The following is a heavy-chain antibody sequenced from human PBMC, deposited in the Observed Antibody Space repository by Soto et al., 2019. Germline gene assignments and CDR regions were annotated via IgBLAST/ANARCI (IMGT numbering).Heavy chain of an antibody. CDR1: GFTFSSYG. CDR2: ISYDGSNK. CDR3: AKDSIQDSGYARKRRYYYYYMGV. J-gene: IGHJ6*03. Sequence: QVQLVESGGGVVQPGRSLRLSCAASGFTFSSYGMHWVRQAPGKGLEWVAVISYDGSNKYYADSVKGRFTISRDNSKNTLYLQMNSLRAEDTAVYYCAKDSIQDSGYARKRRYYYYYMGVWGKGTTVTVSS. D-gene: IGHD5-12*01. V-gene: IGHV3-30*18.